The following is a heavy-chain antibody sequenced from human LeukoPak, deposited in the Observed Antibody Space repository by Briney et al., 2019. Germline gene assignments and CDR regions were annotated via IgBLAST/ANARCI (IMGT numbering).Heavy chain of an antibody. V-gene: IGHV4-61*02. J-gene: IGHJ1*01. CDR2: IYTSGST. CDR1: SGSISSGSYY. Sequence: PSQTLSLTCTVSSGSISSGSYYWSWIRQPAGKGLEWIGRIYTSGSTNYNPSLKSRVTISVDTSKNQFSLKLSSVTAADTAVYYCARLEAATEYFQHWGQGTLVTVSS. CDR3: ARLEAATEYFQH. D-gene: IGHD2-15*01.